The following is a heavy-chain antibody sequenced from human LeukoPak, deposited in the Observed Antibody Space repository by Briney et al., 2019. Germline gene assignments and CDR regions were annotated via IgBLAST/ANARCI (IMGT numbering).Heavy chain of an antibody. D-gene: IGHD6-19*01. Sequence: SEALSLTCIVSGGSISSSNYYWGWIRQPPGKGLEWIGSIYYSGDTYYNPSLKSRVTISIDASKNQFSLKLSSVTAADTAIYYCARDRGLGFDPWGQGILVTVSS. CDR2: IYYSGDT. J-gene: IGHJ5*02. V-gene: IGHV4-39*07. CDR3: ARDRGLGFDP. CDR1: GGSISSSNYY.